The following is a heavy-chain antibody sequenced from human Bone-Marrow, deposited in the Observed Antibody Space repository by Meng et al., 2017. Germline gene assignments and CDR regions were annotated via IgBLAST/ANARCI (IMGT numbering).Heavy chain of an antibody. J-gene: IGHJ5*02. CDR1: GGSISSSNW. V-gene: IGHV4-4*02. CDR3: ARVSLQATIAAAGVVWFDP. D-gene: IGHD6-13*01. Sequence: QVQLQESGPGLVKPSGTLFLTCAVSGGSISSSNWWSWVRQPPGKGLEWIGEIYHSGSTNYNPSLKIRVTISVDKSKNQFSLKLSSVTAADTAVYYCARVSLQATIAAAGVVWFDPWGQGTLVTVSS. CDR2: IYHSGST.